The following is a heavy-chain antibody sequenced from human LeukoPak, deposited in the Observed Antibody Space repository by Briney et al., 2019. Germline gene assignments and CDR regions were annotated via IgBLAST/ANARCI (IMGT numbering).Heavy chain of an antibody. V-gene: IGHV3-30*03. CDR3: ARDDFSSGWSYHFDY. CDR1: GFTFSSYG. CDR2: ISYDGSNK. Sequence: GGSLRLSCAASGFTFSSYGMHWVRQAPGKGLEWVAVISYDGSNKYYADSVKGRFTISRDNSKNTLYLQMNSLRAEDTAVYYCARDDFSSGWSYHFDYWGQGTLVTVSS. J-gene: IGHJ4*02. D-gene: IGHD6-19*01.